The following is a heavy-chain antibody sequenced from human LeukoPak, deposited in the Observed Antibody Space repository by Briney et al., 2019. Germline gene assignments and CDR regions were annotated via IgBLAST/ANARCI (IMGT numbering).Heavy chain of an antibody. V-gene: IGHV1-69*04. D-gene: IGHD6-13*01. CDR2: IITIIGIA. CDR3: ARDYAPGIAAAGCCYYYVMDV. J-gene: IGHJ6*02. Sequence: SVKVSCKASGGTFSSYAISWVRQAPGQGLEWMGRIITIIGIANYAQKFQGRVTITADKSTSTAYMELSSLRSEDTAVYYCARDYAPGIAAAGCCYYYVMDVWGQGTTVSVSS. CDR1: GGTFSSYA.